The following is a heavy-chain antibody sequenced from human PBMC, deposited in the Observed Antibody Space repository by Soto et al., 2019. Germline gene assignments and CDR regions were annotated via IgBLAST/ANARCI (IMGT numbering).Heavy chain of an antibody. CDR1: GFTFSDYY. CDR3: ASGVAASHFYYYYMAV. J-gene: IGHJ6*03. D-gene: IGHD2-15*01. CDR2: ISGSGSTI. V-gene: IGHV3-11*01. Sequence: QVQLVESGGGLVKPGGSLRLSCAASGFTFSDYYMSWIRQAPGKGLEWVSYISGSGSTIYYADSVKGRFTISRDNAKNSLHLQMNSLRAEDTAVYYCASGVAASHFYYYYMAVWGKGTTGTVSS.